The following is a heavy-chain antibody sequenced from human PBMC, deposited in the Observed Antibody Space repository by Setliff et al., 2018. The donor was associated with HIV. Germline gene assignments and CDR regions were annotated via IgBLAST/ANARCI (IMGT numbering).Heavy chain of an antibody. D-gene: IGHD7-27*01. CDR2: IYYSGST. Sequence: SETLSLTCTVSGGSISSGNYYWSWIRQHPGKGLEWIGYIYYSGSTYYNPSLKSRVTMSVDTSKNQFSLKLSSVTAADTAVYYCARQPSWGSIDYWGQGTLVTVSS. CDR3: ARQPSWGSIDY. CDR1: GGSISSGNYY. V-gene: IGHV4-31*03. J-gene: IGHJ4*02.